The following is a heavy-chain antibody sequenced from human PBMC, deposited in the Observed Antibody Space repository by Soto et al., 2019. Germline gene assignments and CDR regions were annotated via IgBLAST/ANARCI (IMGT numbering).Heavy chain of an antibody. J-gene: IGHJ3*02. Sequence: SETLSLTCTVSGASVSDYYWNWIRQPPGKGLEWIGYIHYTGSSNYNPSLKSRATMSVDTSKNQFSLWMTSVTAADTAVYYCARWGEPAVKAFDIWGQGTMVTVSS. D-gene: IGHD2-21*01. CDR1: GASVSDYY. CDR3: ARWGEPAVKAFDI. CDR2: IHYTGSS. V-gene: IGHV4-59*02.